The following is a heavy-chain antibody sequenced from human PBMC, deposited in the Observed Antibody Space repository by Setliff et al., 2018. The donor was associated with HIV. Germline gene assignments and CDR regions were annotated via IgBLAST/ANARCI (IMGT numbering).Heavy chain of an antibody. J-gene: IGHJ4*02. CDR2: IYSDGNT. V-gene: IGHV3-53*01. CDR1: GFTVSSYY. Sequence: GGSLRLSCAASGFTVSSYYMSWVRQAPGKGLEWVSTIYSDGNTYHADSVKGRFTVSRDESENTMYLQMRSLRAEDTAVYYCVRDLPPDYWGQGTLVTVSS. CDR3: VRDLPPDY.